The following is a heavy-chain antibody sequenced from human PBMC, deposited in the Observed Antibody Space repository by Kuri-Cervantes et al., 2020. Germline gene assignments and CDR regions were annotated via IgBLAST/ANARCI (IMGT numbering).Heavy chain of an antibody. J-gene: IGHJ4*02. V-gene: IGHV3-21*01. D-gene: IGHD3-16*01. CDR1: GFTFSSYS. CDR2: ISSSSSYI. CDR3: ARDLTSWGGGYDY. Sequence: GGSLRLSCAASGFTFSSYSMNWVRQAPGKGLEWVSSISSSSSYIYYADSVKGRFTISRDNAKNTLYLQMNSLRAEDTAVYYCARDLTSWGGGYDYWGQGTLVTVSS.